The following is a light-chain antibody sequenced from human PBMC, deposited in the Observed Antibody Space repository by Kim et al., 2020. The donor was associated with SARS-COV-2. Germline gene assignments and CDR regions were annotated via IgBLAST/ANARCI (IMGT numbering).Light chain of an antibody. CDR2: GKN. V-gene: IGLV3-19*01. CDR3: NSRDSSGNHLRV. Sequence: LVQTVRITCQGASLRSYYASWYQQKPGQAPVLVIYGKNNRPSGIPDRFSGSSSGNTASLTITGAQAEDEADYYCNSRDSSGNHLRVFGGGTQLTVL. J-gene: IGLJ3*02. CDR1: SLRSYY.